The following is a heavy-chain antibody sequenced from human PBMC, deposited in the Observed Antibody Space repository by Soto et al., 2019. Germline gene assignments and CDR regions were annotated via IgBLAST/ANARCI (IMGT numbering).Heavy chain of an antibody. CDR1: GYTFTNYG. CDR2: IGAYNGDK. V-gene: IGHV1-18*01. J-gene: IGHJ6*03. D-gene: IGHD6-6*01. CDR3: ARVRQLVGYFYYYMDV. Sequence: QVQLLQSGAEVRKPGASVKVSCKASGYTFTNYGITWVRQAPGQGLEWMGGIGAYNGDKHYTQRLQGRATMTTDTSTSTAYMELRGLRSDDTDIYYGARVRQLVGYFYYYMDVWGKGTTVTVSS.